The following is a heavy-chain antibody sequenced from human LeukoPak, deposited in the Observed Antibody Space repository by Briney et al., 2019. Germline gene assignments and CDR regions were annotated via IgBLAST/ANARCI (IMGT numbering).Heavy chain of an antibody. CDR3: TLASLAVVYYFDY. CDR2: ISSDGTNK. Sequence: GSSLRLSRSASGFTFSDYAMDCVRQPPGKGLEWVAVISSDGTNKYYAESVRGRFTITRDNSANTLYLYMSSLTGADTSVYYCTLASLAVVYYFDYWGQGTLVTVSS. CDR1: GFTFSDYA. D-gene: IGHD3-3*02. J-gene: IGHJ4*02. V-gene: IGHV3-30*04.